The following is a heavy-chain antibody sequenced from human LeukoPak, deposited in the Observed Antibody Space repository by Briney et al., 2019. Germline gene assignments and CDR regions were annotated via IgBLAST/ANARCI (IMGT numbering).Heavy chain of an antibody. D-gene: IGHD6-19*01. CDR3: AKDHRSGWYFEA. CDR1: GFTFSSYA. CDR2: IRYDGSNK. J-gene: IGHJ4*02. Sequence: GGSLRLSCAASGFTFSSYAMSWVRQAPGKGLEWVAFIRYDGSNKYYADSVKGRFTISRDNSKNTLYLQMNSLRAEDTAVYYCAKDHRSGWYFEAWGQGTLVTVSS. V-gene: IGHV3-30*02.